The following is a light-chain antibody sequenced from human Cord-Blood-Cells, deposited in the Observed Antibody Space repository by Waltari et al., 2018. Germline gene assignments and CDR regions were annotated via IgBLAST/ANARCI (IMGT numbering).Light chain of an antibody. J-gene: IGKJ4*01. CDR3: QQRSNWPLT. CDR1: QSVSSY. V-gene: IGKV3-11*01. Sequence: EIVLTQSPATLSLSPGERATLSYRASQSVSSYLAWYQQKPGQAPRLLIYDASNRATGSPARCSGSGSGTDFTLTISSLEPEDFAVYYCQQRSNWPLTFGGGTKVEIK. CDR2: DAS.